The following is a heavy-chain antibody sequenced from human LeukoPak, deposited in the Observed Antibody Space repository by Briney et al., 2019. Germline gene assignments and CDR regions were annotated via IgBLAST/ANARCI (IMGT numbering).Heavy chain of an antibody. D-gene: IGHD5-12*01. CDR3: ARGPTEIYSGYDLGVRYMDV. J-gene: IGHJ6*03. CDR2: INHSGGT. V-gene: IGHV4-34*01. Sequence: SETLSLTCAVHGGSFSGYYWSWIRQPPGKGLEWIGEINHSGGTNYNPSLKSRVTISVDTSKNQFSLKLSSVTAADTAVYYCARGPTEIYSGYDLGVRYMDVWGKGTTVTVSS. CDR1: GGSFSGYY.